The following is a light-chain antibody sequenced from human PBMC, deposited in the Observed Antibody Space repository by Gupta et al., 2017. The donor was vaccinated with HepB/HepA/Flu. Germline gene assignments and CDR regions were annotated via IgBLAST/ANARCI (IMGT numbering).Light chain of an antibody. Sequence: DSEMTQSPSSLSASLGDRVTITCRASQSISSYLNWYEKTPGKAPKLLISCASSLPSGVPSRFSGSGSGTEFSLTISRLRCEDSAIYYCQQGVNRPWTFGQGTKVEI. V-gene: IGKV1-39*01. CDR2: CAS. J-gene: IGKJ1*01. CDR3: QQGVNRPWT. CDR1: QSISSY.